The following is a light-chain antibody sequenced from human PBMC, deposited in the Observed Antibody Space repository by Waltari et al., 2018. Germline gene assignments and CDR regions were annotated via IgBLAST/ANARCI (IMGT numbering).Light chain of an antibody. Sequence: QSALTQPASVSGSPGQSITISCTGTSRDVGCYNYVSWYQPHPGKAPKLMIYDVSERPSGVSNRFSGSKSGNTASLTISGLQAEDEADYYCNSYAGSSSWVFGGGTKLTVL. CDR3: NSYAGSSSWV. CDR2: DVS. V-gene: IGLV2-14*01. J-gene: IGLJ3*02. CDR1: SRDVGCYNY.